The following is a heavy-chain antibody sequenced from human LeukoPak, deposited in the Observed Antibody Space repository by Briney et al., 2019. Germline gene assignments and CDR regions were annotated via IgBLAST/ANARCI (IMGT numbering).Heavy chain of an antibody. Sequence: QAGGSLRLSCAGSGFTFDDYAMHWVRQAPGKGLEWVSGISWNSGSIGYADSVKGPFTISRDNAKNSLYLQMNSLRAEDTALYYCAKDQDYYYYYGMDVWGQGTTVTVSS. CDR2: ISWNSGSI. CDR1: GFTFDDYA. V-gene: IGHV3-9*01. CDR3: AKDQDYYYYYGMDV. J-gene: IGHJ6*02.